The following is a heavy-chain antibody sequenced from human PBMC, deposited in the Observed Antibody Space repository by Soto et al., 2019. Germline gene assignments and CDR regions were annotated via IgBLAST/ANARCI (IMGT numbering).Heavy chain of an antibody. D-gene: IGHD3-22*01. CDR3: ARKAYYYDAGSFDP. CDR1: GYTFSTYY. V-gene: IGHV1-46*03. Sequence: ASVKVSCKTSGYTFSTYYMHWVRQAPGQGLEWMGMINPSGGSTSYAQKFQDRVTMTRDTSTSTVYMELSSLRSEDTAIYYCARKAYYYDAGSFDPWGQGTLVTVSS. CDR2: INPSGGST. J-gene: IGHJ5*02.